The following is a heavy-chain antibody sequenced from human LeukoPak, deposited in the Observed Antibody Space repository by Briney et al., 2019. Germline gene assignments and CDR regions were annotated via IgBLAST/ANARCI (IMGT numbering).Heavy chain of an antibody. CDR1: GFTFSSYA. D-gene: IGHD3-16*01. Sequence: PGGSLRLSCAASGFTFSSYAMSWVRQAPGKGLEWVSAISGSGGSTYYADSVKGRFTISRDNSKNTLYLQMNSLRAEDTAVYYCAKVPTPQEIWADSYYFDYWGQGTLVTVSS. CDR3: AKVPTPQEIWADSYYFDY. V-gene: IGHV3-23*01. CDR2: ISGSGGST. J-gene: IGHJ4*02.